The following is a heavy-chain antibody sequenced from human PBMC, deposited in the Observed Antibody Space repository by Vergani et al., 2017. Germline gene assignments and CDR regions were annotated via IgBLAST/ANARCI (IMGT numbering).Heavy chain of an antibody. D-gene: IGHD6-6*01. CDR2: IDPSDSYT. J-gene: IGHJ4*02. V-gene: IGHV5-10-1*03. Sequence: EVQLVQSGAEVKKPGESLRISCKGSGYSFTSYWISWVRQMPGKGLEWMGRIDPSDSYTNYSPSFQGHVTISADKSISTAYLQWSSLKASDTAMYYCARHVPYSSFPIGPFDYWGQGTLVTVSS. CDR1: GYSFTSYW. CDR3: ARHVPYSSFPIGPFDY.